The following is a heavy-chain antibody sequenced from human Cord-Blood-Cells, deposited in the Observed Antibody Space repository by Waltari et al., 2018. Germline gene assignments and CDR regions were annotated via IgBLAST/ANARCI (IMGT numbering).Heavy chain of an antibody. CDR3: AIALTRSSWYSYD. Sequence: VPLVQCGAEVKKPGASVKVSCKASGYTFTGYYMHWVRQARGQGLEWRVCINPNRGVTNGAQKFQGGCTMTRDTFISTAYMELSRLRTDYTAVDYCAIALTRSSWYSYDWGQGTLVTVSA. V-gene: IGHV1-2*02. CDR1: GYTFTGYY. D-gene: IGHD6-13*01. J-gene: IGHJ4*02. CDR2: INPNRGVT.